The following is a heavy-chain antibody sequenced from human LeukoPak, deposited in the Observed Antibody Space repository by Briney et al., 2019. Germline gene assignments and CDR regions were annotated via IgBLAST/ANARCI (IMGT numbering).Heavy chain of an antibody. Sequence: GGSLRLSCVASGFTFSSYSMNWVRQAPGKGLEWVSFISSSSRYIYYADSMKGRLTISRDNAENSLYLEMNSLRVEDTAVYYCARDQVVGANVRDAQDIWGQGTMVTVSS. J-gene: IGHJ3*02. CDR1: GFTFSSYS. CDR2: ISSSSRYI. D-gene: IGHD1-26*01. CDR3: ARDQVVGANVRDAQDI. V-gene: IGHV3-21*01.